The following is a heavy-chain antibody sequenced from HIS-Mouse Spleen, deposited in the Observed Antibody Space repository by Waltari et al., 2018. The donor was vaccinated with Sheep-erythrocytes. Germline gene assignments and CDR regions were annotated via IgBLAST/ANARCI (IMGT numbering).Heavy chain of an antibody. CDR1: GSTFSGYA. CDR2: ISYDGSNK. CDR3: ARGAFDI. V-gene: IGHV3-30-3*01. Sequence: QVQLVESGGGVVQHGRSLRLSCAASGSTFSGYAMHWVRQAPGKGLEWVAVISYDGSNKYYADSVKGRFTISRDNSKNTLYLQMNSLRAEDTAVYYCARGAFDIWGQGTMVTVSS. J-gene: IGHJ3*02.